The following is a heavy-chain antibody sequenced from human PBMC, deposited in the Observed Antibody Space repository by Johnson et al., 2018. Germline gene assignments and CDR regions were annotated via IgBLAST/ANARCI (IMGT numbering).Heavy chain of an antibody. D-gene: IGHD3-16*01. V-gene: IGHV3-7*01. J-gene: IGHJ3*02. Sequence: VQLVESGGGLVHPGGSLRLSCVGSGFSVSDYWMSWVRQAPGRGLEWVAHTNPGGSEKFYGDSVMGRFTISKDKAKNLLLLQMGSLRAEETAIYYCARARGDSYFIDIWGQGTMGTVSP. CDR2: TNPGGSEK. CDR1: GFSVSDYW. CDR3: ARARGDSYFIDI.